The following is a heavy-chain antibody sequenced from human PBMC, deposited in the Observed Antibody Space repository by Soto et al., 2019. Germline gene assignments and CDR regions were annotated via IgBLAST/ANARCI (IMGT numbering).Heavy chain of an antibody. CDR2: SRNKADSYTP. V-gene: IGHV3-72*01. Sequence: EVQLVESGGGLVQAGGSLRLSCAVSGFTFSDHHMDWVRQAPGKGLEWVGRSRNKADSYTPEYAASVKGRFTISRDDSKNSLYLQVDSLKTDYTAVYYFACDYRDYWGQGTLVTVSS. J-gene: IGHJ4*02. CDR3: ACDYRDY. D-gene: IGHD4-17*01. CDR1: GFTFSDHH.